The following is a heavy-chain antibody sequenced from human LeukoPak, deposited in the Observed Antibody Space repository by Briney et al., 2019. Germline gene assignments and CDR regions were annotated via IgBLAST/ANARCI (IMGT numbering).Heavy chain of an antibody. CDR2: ISYDGSNK. J-gene: IGHJ4*02. Sequence: PGGSLRLSCAASGFTFSSYGMHWVRQAPGKGLEWVAVISYDGSNKYYADSVKGRFTISRDNSKNTQYLQMNSLRAEDTAVYYCAKDFSPDYDILTGYGDYWGQGTLVTVSS. V-gene: IGHV3-30*18. CDR1: GFTFSSYG. D-gene: IGHD3-9*01. CDR3: AKDFSPDYDILTGYGDY.